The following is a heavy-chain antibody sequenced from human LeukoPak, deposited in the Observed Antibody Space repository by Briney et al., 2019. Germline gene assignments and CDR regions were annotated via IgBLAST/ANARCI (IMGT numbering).Heavy chain of an antibody. CDR3: AAVVDTAMVNPFDY. V-gene: IGHV4-61*01. CDR1: GGSVSSGSYY. Sequence: PSETLSLTCTVSGGSVSSGSYYWSWIRQPPGKGLEWIGYIYYSGSTNYNPSLKSRVTISVDTSKNQFSLKLSSMTAADTAVYYCAAVVDTAMVNPFDYWGQGTLVTVSS. D-gene: IGHD5-18*01. J-gene: IGHJ4*02. CDR2: IYYSGST.